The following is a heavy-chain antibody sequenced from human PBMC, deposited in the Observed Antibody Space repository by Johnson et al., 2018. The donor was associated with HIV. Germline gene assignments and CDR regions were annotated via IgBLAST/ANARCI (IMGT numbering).Heavy chain of an antibody. V-gene: IGHV3-13*01. Sequence: VQLVESGGGLVQPGGSLRLSCAASGFTFSSYDMHWVRQPTGKGLEWVSAIGTAGNTYYPGSVRGRFTISRENAKNSLYLQMNSLRAGDTAVYYCAKEFPTRGPFDIWGQGTMVTVSS. CDR3: AKEFPTRGPFDI. J-gene: IGHJ3*02. CDR1: GFTFSSYD. CDR2: IGTAGNT. D-gene: IGHD1-26*01.